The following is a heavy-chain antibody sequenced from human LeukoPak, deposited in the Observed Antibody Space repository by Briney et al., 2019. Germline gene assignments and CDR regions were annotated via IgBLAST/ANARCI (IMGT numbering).Heavy chain of an antibody. CDR3: SVGPLYDYGVT. Sequence: GAXXKVSCKASGYTFTSYDINWVRQAAGQGLEWMGWMNPNSGNTVYAQKFQGGVTMTRNTSISTAYMELSSLRSEDAAVYYCSVGPLYDYGVTWGQGTLVTVSS. D-gene: IGHD4-17*01. CDR1: GYTFTSYD. J-gene: IGHJ5*02. CDR2: MNPNSGNT. V-gene: IGHV1-8*01.